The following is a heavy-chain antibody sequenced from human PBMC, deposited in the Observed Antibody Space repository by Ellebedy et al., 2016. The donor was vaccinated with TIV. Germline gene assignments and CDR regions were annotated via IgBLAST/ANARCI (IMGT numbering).Heavy chain of an antibody. Sequence: GGSLRLSXEASGFTFSIYSMNWVRQAPGQGLEWVSYIGGSTSAMFYADSVKGRFTISRDNAESSLYLLMNSLRAEDTAVYYCAREIGNPRAFDIWGQGTMVTVSS. D-gene: IGHD4-23*01. CDR1: GFTFSIYS. CDR2: IGGSTSAM. CDR3: AREIGNPRAFDI. J-gene: IGHJ3*02. V-gene: IGHV3-48*01.